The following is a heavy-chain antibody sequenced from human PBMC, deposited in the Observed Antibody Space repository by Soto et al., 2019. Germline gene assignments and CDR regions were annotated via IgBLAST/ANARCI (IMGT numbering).Heavy chain of an antibody. V-gene: IGHV1-18*01. Sequence: ASVKVSCKASGYTFTSYGISWVRQAPGQGLEWMGWISAYNGNTNYAQKLQGRVTMTTDTSTSTAYMELRSLRSDDTAVYYCARDLDGRSWYWFDPWGQGTLVIVSS. CDR2: ISAYNGNT. J-gene: IGHJ5*02. D-gene: IGHD6-13*01. CDR1: GYTFTSYG. CDR3: ARDLDGRSWYWFDP.